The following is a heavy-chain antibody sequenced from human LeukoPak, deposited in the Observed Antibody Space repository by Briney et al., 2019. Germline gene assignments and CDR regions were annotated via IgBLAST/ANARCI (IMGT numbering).Heavy chain of an antibody. CDR2: LSGSGDKT. V-gene: IGHV3-23*01. CDR1: GFIFRTYA. D-gene: IGHD4-11*01. J-gene: IGHJ4*02. Sequence: PGGSLRLSCAASGFIFRTYAMSWVRQAPGKGLEWVSALSGSGDKTFYADSVKGRFTISRDNSKNTLYLQMNSLRAEDTAVYYCAKDLNYGLDYWGQGTLVTVSS. CDR3: AKDLNYGLDY.